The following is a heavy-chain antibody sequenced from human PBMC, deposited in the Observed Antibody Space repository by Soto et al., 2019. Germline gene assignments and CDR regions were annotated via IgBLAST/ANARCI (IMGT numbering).Heavy chain of an antibody. Sequence: EVQLVQSGAEVKKPGESLKISCKGSGYSFTSYWIGWVRQMPGKGLEWMGIIYPGDSDTRYSPSFQGQVTISADKSISTAYLQWSSLKASDTAMYYCARQNKLGYSYGLVSEWAFDIWGQGTMFTVSS. CDR2: IYPGDSDT. CDR3: ARQNKLGYSYGLVSEWAFDI. CDR1: GYSFTSYW. D-gene: IGHD5-18*01. V-gene: IGHV5-51*01. J-gene: IGHJ3*02.